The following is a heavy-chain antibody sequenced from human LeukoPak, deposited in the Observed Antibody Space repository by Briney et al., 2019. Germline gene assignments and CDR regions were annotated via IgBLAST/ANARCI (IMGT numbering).Heavy chain of an antibody. CDR2: IYYSGST. J-gene: IGHJ3*02. D-gene: IGHD3-10*01. CDR3: ARPYGSVSRDAFDI. V-gene: IGHV4-39*07. CDR1: GGSISSSSYY. Sequence: PSETLSLTCTVSGGSISSSSYYWGWIRQPPGKGLEWIGSIYYSGSTYYNPSLKSRVTISVDTSKNQFSLKLSSVTAADTAVYYCARPYGSVSRDAFDIWGQGTMVTVSS.